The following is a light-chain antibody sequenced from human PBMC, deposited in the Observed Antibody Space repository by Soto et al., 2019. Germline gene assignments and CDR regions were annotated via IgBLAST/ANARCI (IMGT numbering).Light chain of an antibody. CDR2: EVS. Sequence: QSALTQPASVSGSPGQSLTISCTGSSSDVGIYKYVSWYQQHPGTAPRLMIYEVSNRPSGVSNRFSGSKSGNTASLTISGLQAEDEADYYCSSYASDSSLVFGGGTKLTVL. V-gene: IGLV2-14*01. CDR1: SSDVGIYKY. CDR3: SSYASDSSLV. J-gene: IGLJ3*02.